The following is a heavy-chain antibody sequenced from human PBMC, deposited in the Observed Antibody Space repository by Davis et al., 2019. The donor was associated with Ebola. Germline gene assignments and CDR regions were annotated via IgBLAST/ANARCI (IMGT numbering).Heavy chain of an antibody. CDR2: INHSGST. D-gene: IGHD3-22*01. J-gene: IGHJ4*02. Sequence: MPSETLSLTCAVYGGSFSGYYWSWIRQPPGKGLEWIGEINHSGSTNYNPSLKSRVTISVDTSKNQFSLKLSSVTAADTAAYYCASSSGYYSPHFDYWGQGTLVTVSS. CDR3: ASSSGYYSPHFDY. CDR1: GGSFSGYY. V-gene: IGHV4-34*01.